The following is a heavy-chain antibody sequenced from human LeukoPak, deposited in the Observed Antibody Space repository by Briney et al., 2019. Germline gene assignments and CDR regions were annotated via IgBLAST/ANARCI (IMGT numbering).Heavy chain of an antibody. CDR3: ARGLDGENWFDP. CDR1: GYTFTSYF. J-gene: IGHJ5*02. V-gene: IGHV1-46*01. Sequence: GASVKVSCKTSGYTFTSYFIHWVRQAPGQGLEWMGIINPSGGSTNYAQKFQGRVTMTRDTSTSTVYMELSSLRSEDTAVYYCARGLDGENWFDPWGQGTLVTVSS. D-gene: IGHD3-10*01. CDR2: INPSGGST.